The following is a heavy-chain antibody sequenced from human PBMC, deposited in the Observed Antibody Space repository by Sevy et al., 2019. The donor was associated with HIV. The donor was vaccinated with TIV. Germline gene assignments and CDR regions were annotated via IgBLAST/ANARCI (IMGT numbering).Heavy chain of an antibody. CDR1: GYTFTGYY. Sequence: ASVKVSCKASGYTFTGYYVHWLRQAPGQGLEWMGWINPKTGGTYFAKKFQDRVSMTTGTSITTAYMELSGLRFDDTAVYYCATMGDYFDSSGYYPLKYWGQGTLVTVSS. D-gene: IGHD3-22*01. CDR2: INPKTGGT. J-gene: IGHJ4*02. V-gene: IGHV1-2*02. CDR3: ATMGDYFDSSGYYPLKY.